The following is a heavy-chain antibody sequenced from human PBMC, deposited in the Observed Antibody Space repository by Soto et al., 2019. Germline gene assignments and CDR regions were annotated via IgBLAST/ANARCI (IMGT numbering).Heavy chain of an antibody. CDR2: IRSKAYGGTT. J-gene: IGHJ4*02. CDR1: GFTFGDYA. V-gene: IGHV3-49*03. Sequence: PGGSLRLSCTASGFTFGDYAMSWFRQAPGKGLEWVGFIRSKAYGGTTEYAASVKGRFTISRDDSKNTLYLQMNSLKTEDTAVYYCTADPPYCGGDCSHPFDYWGQGTLVTVSS. D-gene: IGHD2-21*02. CDR3: TADPPYCGGDCSHPFDY.